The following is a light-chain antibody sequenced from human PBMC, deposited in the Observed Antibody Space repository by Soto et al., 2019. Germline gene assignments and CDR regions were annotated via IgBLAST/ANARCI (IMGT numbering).Light chain of an antibody. J-gene: IGKJ1*01. V-gene: IGKV1-5*03. Sequence: DFLMTQSPSTLSASVGDRVTITCRASQSISDRLAWYQQKPGNAPKLLIYKASSLHSGVPSRFSGSGSGTEFTLAITSLQPDDFAMYYCQQYNSYRWTFGQGTKVEIK. CDR3: QQYNSYRWT. CDR2: KAS. CDR1: QSISDR.